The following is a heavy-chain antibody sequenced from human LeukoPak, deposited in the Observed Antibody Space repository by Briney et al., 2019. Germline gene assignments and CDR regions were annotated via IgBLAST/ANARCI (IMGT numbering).Heavy chain of an antibody. V-gene: IGHV3-23*01. CDR1: GFTFSSYG. Sequence: PGGSLRLSCAASGFTFSSYGMSWVRQAPGKGLEWVSGISGSGGSTYYADSVKGRFTISRDNSKNTLYLQVNSLRAADTAIYYCAKVQEMDTILPPFHYWGQGTLVTVSS. D-gene: IGHD5-24*01. J-gene: IGHJ4*02. CDR2: ISGSGGST. CDR3: AKVQEMDTILPPFHY.